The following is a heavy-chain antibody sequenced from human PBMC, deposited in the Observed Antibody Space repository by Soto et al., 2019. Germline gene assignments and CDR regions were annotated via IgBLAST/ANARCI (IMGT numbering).Heavy chain of an antibody. Sequence: PSETLSLTCTVSGGSISSYYWSWIRQPPGKGLEWIGYIYYSGSTNYNPSLKSRVTISVDTSKNQFPLKLSSVTAADTAVYYCARVRSDYGDYSITTWGQGTLVTVSS. V-gene: IGHV4-59*01. CDR2: IYYSGST. D-gene: IGHD4-17*01. CDR1: GGSISSYY. CDR3: ARVRSDYGDYSITT. J-gene: IGHJ5*02.